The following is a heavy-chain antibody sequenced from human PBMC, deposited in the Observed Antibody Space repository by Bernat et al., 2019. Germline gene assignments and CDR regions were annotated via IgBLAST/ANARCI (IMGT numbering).Heavy chain of an antibody. CDR2: ISYDGSNK. CDR3: ARGVYCSGGSCYSRTLLSWYFDL. D-gene: IGHD2-15*01. Sequence: QVQLVESGGGVVQPGRSLRLSCAASGFTFSSYAMHWVRQAPGKGLEWVAVISYDGSNKYYEDSVKSRFTISGDNSKNTLYLQMNSLRAEDTAVYYCARGVYCSGGSCYSRTLLSWYFDLWGRGTLVTVSS. CDR1: GFTFSSYA. V-gene: IGHV3-30-3*01. J-gene: IGHJ2*01.